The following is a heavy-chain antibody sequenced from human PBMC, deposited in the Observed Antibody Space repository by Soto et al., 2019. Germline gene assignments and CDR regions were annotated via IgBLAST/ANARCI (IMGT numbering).Heavy chain of an antibody. V-gene: IGHV1-18*01. CDR1: GYTFSSYG. J-gene: IGHJ4*02. Sequence: QVQLVQSGAEVKKPGASVKVSCKASGYTFSSYGISWVRQAPGQGLEWMGWISAYNGNTNYAQKLQGRVTMTTDTSASTAYMDLRSLRSDDTAIYYCARDKGDGSGSYYGYWGQGTLVTVSS. CDR3: ARDKGDGSGSYYGY. D-gene: IGHD3-10*01. CDR2: ISAYNGNT.